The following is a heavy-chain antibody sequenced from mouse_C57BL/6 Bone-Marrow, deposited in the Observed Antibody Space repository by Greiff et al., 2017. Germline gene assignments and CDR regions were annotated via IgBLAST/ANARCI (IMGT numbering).Heavy chain of an antibody. Sequence: VQLQQSGAELVRPGTSVKMSCKASGYTFTNYWIGWAKQRPGHGLEWIGDIYPGGGYTNYNEKFKGKATLTADKSSSTAYMQFSSLTAEASAIYYWTRTSHDGYYGYYFDYWGQGTTLTVSS. D-gene: IGHD2-3*01. CDR2: IYPGGGYT. V-gene: IGHV1-63*01. CDR3: TRTSHDGYYGYYFDY. J-gene: IGHJ2*01. CDR1: GYTFTNYW.